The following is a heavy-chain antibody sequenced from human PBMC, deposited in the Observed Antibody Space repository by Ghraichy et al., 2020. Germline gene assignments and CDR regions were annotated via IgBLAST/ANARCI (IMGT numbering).Heavy chain of an antibody. D-gene: IGHD2-8*01. Sequence: SENLSLNCTVSGYSISSGFHWGWIRQSPGMGLEWIGHIHHSGTTYYNPSLKSRVTISVDTSKNQFSLRLSSVTAADTAVYYCARDSTKTYGSDVWGQGTTVSVSS. CDR3: ARDSTKTYGSDV. CDR2: IHHSGTT. V-gene: IGHV4-38-2*02. J-gene: IGHJ6*02. CDR1: GYSISSGFH.